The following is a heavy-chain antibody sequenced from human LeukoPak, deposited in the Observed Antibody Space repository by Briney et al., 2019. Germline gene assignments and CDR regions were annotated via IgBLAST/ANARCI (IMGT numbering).Heavy chain of an antibody. J-gene: IGHJ4*02. Sequence: TGGSLRLFCGASGFTFDDYGMIWVRQAPGKGVEWVSGINWNGGSTGYGDSVKARFTISRDNAKNSLYLQMNSLRAEDTAWYYCARSPTDDSSGYYYGGIDYWGQGTLVTVSS. CDR3: ARSPTDDSSGYYYGGIDY. D-gene: IGHD3-22*01. V-gene: IGHV3-20*04. CDR1: GFTFDDYG. CDR2: INWNGGST.